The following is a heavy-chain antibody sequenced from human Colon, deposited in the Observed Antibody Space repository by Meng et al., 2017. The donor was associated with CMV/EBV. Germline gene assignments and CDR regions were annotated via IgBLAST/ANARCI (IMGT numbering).Heavy chain of an antibody. D-gene: IGHD4-23*01. J-gene: IGHJ4*02. Sequence: SCAASGFTVSSSAISWVRQAQGKELEWVSSITDGGERTYFADSVKGRLSISRDTSSNTFYLQMNSLRAEDAAVYYCAKAISRWNFDYWGQGTLVTLSS. CDR3: AKAISRWNFDY. CDR1: GFTVSSSA. V-gene: IGHV3-23*01. CDR2: ITDGGERT.